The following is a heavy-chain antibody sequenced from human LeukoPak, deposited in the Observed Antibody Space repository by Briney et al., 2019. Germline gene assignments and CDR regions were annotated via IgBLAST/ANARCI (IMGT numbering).Heavy chain of an antibody. CDR3: ARDYDILTGYFNWFDP. CDR2: INPNSGGT. Sequence: ASVKVSCKASGYIFTDYYMYWVRQAPGQGPEWMGWINPNSGGTNYAQKFQGRVTMTRDTSISTAYMELSRLKSDDTAVYYCARDYDILTGYFNWFDPWGQGTLVTVSS. CDR1: GYIFTDYY. J-gene: IGHJ5*02. D-gene: IGHD3-9*01. V-gene: IGHV1-2*02.